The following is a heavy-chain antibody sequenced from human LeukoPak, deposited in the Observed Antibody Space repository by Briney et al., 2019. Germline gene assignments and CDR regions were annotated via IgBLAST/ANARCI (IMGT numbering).Heavy chain of an antibody. CDR3: ARDRIVVVPAVESEFDY. Sequence: ASVKVSCKASGYTFTSYGISWVRQAPGQGLEWMGWISAYNGNTNYAQKLQGRATMTTDTSTSTAYMELRSLRSDDTAVYYCARDRIVVVPAVESEFDYWGQGTLVTVSS. J-gene: IGHJ4*02. CDR2: ISAYNGNT. CDR1: GYTFTSYG. D-gene: IGHD2-2*01. V-gene: IGHV1-18*04.